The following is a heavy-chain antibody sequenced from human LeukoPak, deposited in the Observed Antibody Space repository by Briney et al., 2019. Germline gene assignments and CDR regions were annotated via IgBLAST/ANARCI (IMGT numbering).Heavy chain of an antibody. V-gene: IGHV1-2*02. Sequence: ASVKVSCKASGYTFTDYYMHWVRQAPGQGLEWMGWINPNGGGTNYAQKFQGRVTVTRDTSISTAYMEVSRLRSDDTAIYYCARDGGLDNWGRGTRVTVSS. CDR2: INPNGGGT. D-gene: IGHD3-3*01. J-gene: IGHJ4*02. CDR3: ARDGGLDN. CDR1: GYTFTDYY.